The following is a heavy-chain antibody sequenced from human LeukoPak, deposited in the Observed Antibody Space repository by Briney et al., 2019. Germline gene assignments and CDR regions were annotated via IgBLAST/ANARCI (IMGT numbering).Heavy chain of an antibody. CDR1: GGSISSYY. Sequence: SETLSLTCTVSGGSISSYYWSWIRQPPGKGLEWIGYIYYSGSTNYNPSLKSRVTISVDTSKNQFSLKLSSVTAADTAVYYCARSYGSGRKGYYFDYWGQGTLVTVSS. V-gene: IGHV4-59*01. J-gene: IGHJ4*02. CDR3: ARSYGSGRKGYYFDY. D-gene: IGHD3-10*01. CDR2: IYYSGST.